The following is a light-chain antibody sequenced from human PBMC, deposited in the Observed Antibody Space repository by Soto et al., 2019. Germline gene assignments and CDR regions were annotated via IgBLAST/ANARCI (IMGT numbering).Light chain of an antibody. CDR1: QAVRSSY. J-gene: IGKJ1*01. V-gene: IGKV3-20*01. Sequence: EIVLTQSPGTLSLSPGERATLSCRASQAVRSSYLAWYQQKPGQAPRLLFYGPSTRATGIPDRFTGRGSGTDFTLTLSKLEPEHFALYYCQQFGTSPQTFGQGTQVESK. CDR2: GPS. CDR3: QQFGTSPQT.